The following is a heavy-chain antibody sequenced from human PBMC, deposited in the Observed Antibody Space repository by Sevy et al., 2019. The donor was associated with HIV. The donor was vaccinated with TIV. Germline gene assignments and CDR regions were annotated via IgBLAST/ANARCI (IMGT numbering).Heavy chain of an antibody. CDR2: MNPDSGKR. CDR1: GYTFTSYD. V-gene: IGHV1-8*01. D-gene: IGHD6-13*01. Sequence: GASVKVSCKTSGYTFTSYDINWARQATGQGLEWMGWMNPDSGKRGYAQKFQGSVTMTTNTSISTAYMELRSLRSEDSAVYYCARADLDSSTFFYYYGMDVWGQGTTVTVSS. CDR3: ARADLDSSTFFYYYGMDV. J-gene: IGHJ6*02.